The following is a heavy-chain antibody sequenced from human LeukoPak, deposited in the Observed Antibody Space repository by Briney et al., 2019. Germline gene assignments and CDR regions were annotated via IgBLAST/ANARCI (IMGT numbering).Heavy chain of an antibody. D-gene: IGHD6-19*01. V-gene: IGHV1-8*03. CDR1: GYTFTSYD. CDR3: ARVGLRDSSGHLRGFDY. CDR2: MNPNSGNT. J-gene: IGHJ4*02. Sequence: ALVKVSCKASGYTFTSYDINWVRQATGQGLEWMGWMNPNSGNTGYAQKFQGRVTITRNTSISTAYMELSSLRSEDTAVYYGARVGLRDSSGHLRGFDYWGQGTLVTVSS.